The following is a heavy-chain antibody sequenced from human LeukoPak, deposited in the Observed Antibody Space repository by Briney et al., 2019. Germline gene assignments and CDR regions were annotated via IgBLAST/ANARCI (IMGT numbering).Heavy chain of an antibody. Sequence: GGSLRLSSAASGFTFSSYVMHAVRQAPGKGLEWVAVLSYDGSNKYSADSLKGRFTISRDNSMNTLNLQKSRLRPEDTAVYYCARSVAGITWFDPWGQGTLVTVSS. D-gene: IGHD6-19*01. CDR1: GFTFSSYV. V-gene: IGHV3-30*03. J-gene: IGHJ5*02. CDR2: LSYDGSNK. CDR3: ARSVAGITWFDP.